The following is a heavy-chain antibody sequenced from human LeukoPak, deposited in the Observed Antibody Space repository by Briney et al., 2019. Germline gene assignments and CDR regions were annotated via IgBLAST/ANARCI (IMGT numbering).Heavy chain of an antibody. Sequence: GGSLRLSCAASGFTFSSYAMSWVRQAPGKGLEWVSYISSSGSTIYYADSVKGRFTISRDNAKNSLYLQMNSLRAEDTAVYYCARDHYYYGMDVWGQGTTVTVSS. CDR1: GFTFSSYA. CDR2: ISSSGSTI. V-gene: IGHV3-48*04. CDR3: ARDHYYYGMDV. J-gene: IGHJ6*02.